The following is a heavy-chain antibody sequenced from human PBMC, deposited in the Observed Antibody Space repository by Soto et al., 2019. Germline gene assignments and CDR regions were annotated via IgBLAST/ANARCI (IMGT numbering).Heavy chain of an antibody. CDR3: ARGIKMATTHRHYFDY. CDR2: IDPSDSSI. D-gene: IGHD5-12*01. Sequence: EVQLVQSGAEVKKPGESLRISCQTSGYIFTTYWVTWVRQVPGKGLEWVARIDPSDSSINYSPSFRGRVTVSVDRSISTAYLQWSSLEASDTALYYCARGIKMATTHRHYFDYWGQGTLVTVSS. V-gene: IGHV5-10-1*03. J-gene: IGHJ4*02. CDR1: GYIFTTYW.